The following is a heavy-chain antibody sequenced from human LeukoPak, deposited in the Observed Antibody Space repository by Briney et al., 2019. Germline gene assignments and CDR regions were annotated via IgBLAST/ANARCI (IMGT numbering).Heavy chain of an antibody. CDR3: AKDFGRFGELLYSY. CDR1: GFTFDDYA. D-gene: IGHD3-10*01. J-gene: IGHJ4*02. Sequence: GRSLRLSCAASGFTFDDYAMHWVRHAPGKGLEWVSGISWNSGSIGYADSVKGRFTISRDSAKNSLYLQMNSLRAEDTALYYCAKDFGRFGELLYSYWGQGTLVTVSS. V-gene: IGHV3-9*01. CDR2: ISWNSGSI.